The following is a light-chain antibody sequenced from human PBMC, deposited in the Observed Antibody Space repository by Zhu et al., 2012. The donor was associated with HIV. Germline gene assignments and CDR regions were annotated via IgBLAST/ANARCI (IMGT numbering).Light chain of an antibody. CDR1: QSLSNK. Sequence: EVVMTQSPATLSVSAGERATLSCRASQSLSNKLAWYQQKGGQSPRLLIYDASTRATGVPGRFSGSGSGLEFTLTISSLQSEDFVVYYCQEYNSWPHTFGQGTKLEIK. J-gene: IGKJ2*01. CDR3: QEYNSWPHT. CDR2: DAS. V-gene: IGKV3-15*01.